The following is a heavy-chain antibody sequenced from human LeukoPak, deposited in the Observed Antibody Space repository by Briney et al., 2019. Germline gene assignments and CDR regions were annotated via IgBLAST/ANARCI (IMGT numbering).Heavy chain of an antibody. CDR2: ISSSSSYI. J-gene: IGHJ4*02. CDR1: GFTFSSYS. Sequence: PGGSLRLSCAASGFTFSSYSMNWVRQAPGKGLEWVSSISSSSSYIYYADSVKGRFTISRDNAKSSLYLQMNCLRAEDTAVYYCARDLYCSSTSCYIFDYWGQGTLVTVSS. D-gene: IGHD2-2*02. CDR3: ARDLYCSSTSCYIFDY. V-gene: IGHV3-21*01.